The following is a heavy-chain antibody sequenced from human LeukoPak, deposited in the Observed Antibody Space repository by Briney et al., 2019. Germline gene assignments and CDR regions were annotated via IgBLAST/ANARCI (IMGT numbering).Heavy chain of an antibody. CDR1: GGSVSSYY. CDR2: IHNSGRT. V-gene: IGHV4-59*08. Sequence: PSETLSLTCSVSGGSVSSYYWSWIRQSPGKGLEWIVYIHNSGRTNYNPSLKSRVTGFVDTSKNQVSLRLSSVTAADTAVYYCARHGTISSESYFDYWGQGALVTVSS. J-gene: IGHJ4*02. CDR3: ARHGTISSESYFDY. D-gene: IGHD1-14*01.